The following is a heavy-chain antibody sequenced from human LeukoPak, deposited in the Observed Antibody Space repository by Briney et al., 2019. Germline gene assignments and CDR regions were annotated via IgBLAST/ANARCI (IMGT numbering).Heavy chain of an antibody. D-gene: IGHD2-2*01. CDR1: GFTFSSYA. CDR2: ISGSGGNT. V-gene: IGHV3-23*01. J-gene: IGHJ4*02. CDR3: AKEAQGCSITSCYFDS. Sequence: GGSLRLSCAASGFTFSSYAMSWVRQAPGKGLEWVSAISGSGGNTYYADSVKGRFTISRDNPKNTLFLQMNSLRAEDTAVYYCAKEAQGCSITSCYFDSWGQGTLVTVSS.